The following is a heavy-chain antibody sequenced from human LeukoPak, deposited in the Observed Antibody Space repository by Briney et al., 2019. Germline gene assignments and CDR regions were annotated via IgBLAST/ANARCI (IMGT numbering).Heavy chain of an antibody. V-gene: IGHV4-39*07. D-gene: IGHD3-3*01. J-gene: IGHJ5*02. CDR1: GDSFSGTNYH. CDR2: VFHSGTT. Sequence: SETLPLTCTVAGDSFSGTNYHWGWIRQPPGKGLVWIGSVFHSGTTYYNPSLKSRVSISIDTSKNQFSLNVTSVTAADTAIYYCAREIEEGQRTTVSGKVIMVWFDHWGQGTLVTVSS. CDR3: AREIEEGQRTTVSGKVIMVWFDH.